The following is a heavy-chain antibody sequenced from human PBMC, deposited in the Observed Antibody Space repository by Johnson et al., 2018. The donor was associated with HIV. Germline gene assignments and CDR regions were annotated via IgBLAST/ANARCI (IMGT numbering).Heavy chain of an antibody. J-gene: IGHJ3*02. CDR3: ARVTNDAFDI. V-gene: IGHV3-13*01. CDR1: GFTFTYYA. CDR2: IGTAGAT. Sequence: VQLVESGRGLVQPGGSLRLSCAASGFTFTYYAMSWVRQAPGKGLEWVSAIGTAGATYYPGSVKGRFTISRENAKNSLYLQMNSLRAGDTAVYYCARVTNDAFDIWGQGTMVTVSS.